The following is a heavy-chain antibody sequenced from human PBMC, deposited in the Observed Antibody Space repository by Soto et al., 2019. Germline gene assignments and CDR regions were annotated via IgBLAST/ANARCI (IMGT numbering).Heavy chain of an antibody. CDR1: RDTFTSYY. J-gene: IGHJ5*02. CDR3: ARSSGGNFGIIIEGTNWFAP. Sequence: ASVKVSCKAPRDTFTSYYINWVRQAPGQGLEWIGVINPHGGSTVYAQKFQGRVTMTRDASASTVYMELSSLRSEDTAVYYCARSSGGNFGIIIEGTNWFAPLGPGNPGHRLL. D-gene: IGHD1-26*01. CDR2: INPHGGST. V-gene: IGHV1-46*01.